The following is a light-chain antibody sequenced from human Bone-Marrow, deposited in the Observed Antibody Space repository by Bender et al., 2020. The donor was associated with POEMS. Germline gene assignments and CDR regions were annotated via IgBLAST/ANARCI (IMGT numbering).Light chain of an antibody. J-gene: IGLJ1*01. CDR1: NSNIGTNA. CDR3: CSYAGINTFGFV. CDR2: SDN. Sequence: QSVLTQPPSASGTPGQRVTISCSGSNSNIGTNAVNWYQQFPGTAPKLLIDSDNQRPSGVPGRFPGSKSGNTASLTISGVQVEDEADYYCCSYAGINTFGFVFGTGTKVAVL. V-gene: IGLV1-44*01.